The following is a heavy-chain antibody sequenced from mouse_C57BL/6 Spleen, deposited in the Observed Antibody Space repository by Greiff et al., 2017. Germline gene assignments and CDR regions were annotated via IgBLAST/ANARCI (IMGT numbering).Heavy chain of an antibody. D-gene: IGHD1-1*01. CDR1: GYTFTSYW. CDR3: APNYGSSYDWYFDV. V-gene: IGHV1-55*01. J-gene: IGHJ1*03. Sequence: QVQLQQSGAELVKPGASVKMSCKASGYTFTSYWITWVKQRPGQGLEWIGDIYPGSGSTNYNEKFKSKATLTVDTSSSTAYMQLSSLTSEDSAVYYCAPNYGSSYDWYFDVWGTGTTVTVSS. CDR2: IYPGSGST.